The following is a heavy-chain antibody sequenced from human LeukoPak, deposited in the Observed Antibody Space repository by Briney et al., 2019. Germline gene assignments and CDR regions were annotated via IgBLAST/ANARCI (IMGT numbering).Heavy chain of an antibody. CDR1: GYSFTSYW. CDR3: ARHGPTSYSTGGFDP. J-gene: IGHJ5*02. Sequence: GESLKISCKGSGYSFTSYWIGWVRQMPGKGLECMGIIYPGDSDTRYSPSFQGQVTISADKSISTAYLQWSSLKASDTAMYYCARHGPTSYSTGGFDPWGQGTLVTVSS. D-gene: IGHD4-11*01. CDR2: IYPGDSDT. V-gene: IGHV5-51*01.